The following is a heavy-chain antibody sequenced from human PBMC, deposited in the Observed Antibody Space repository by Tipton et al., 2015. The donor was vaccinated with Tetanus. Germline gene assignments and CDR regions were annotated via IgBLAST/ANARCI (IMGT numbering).Heavy chain of an antibody. Sequence: QSEAEVKKPGESLKISCKGSGYSFTSYWIGWVRQMPGKGLEWMGIIYPGDSDTRYSPSFQGQVTISADKSISTAYLQWSSLKASDTAMYYCARHLEYSSLGGYWYFDLWGRGTLVTVSS. CDR1: GYSFTSYW. D-gene: IGHD6-6*01. CDR3: ARHLEYSSLGGYWYFDL. CDR2: IYPGDSDT. J-gene: IGHJ2*01. V-gene: IGHV5-51*01.